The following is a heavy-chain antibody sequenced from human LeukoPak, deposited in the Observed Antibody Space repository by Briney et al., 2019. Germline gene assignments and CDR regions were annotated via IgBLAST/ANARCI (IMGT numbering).Heavy chain of an antibody. J-gene: IGHJ4*02. CDR2: INPSGGST. V-gene: IGHV1-46*01. CDR1: GYTFTSYY. CDR3: AREKAGGGNALDY. Sequence: ASVKVSCKASGYTFTSYYMHWVRQAPGQGLEWMGIINPSGGSTSYAQKFQGRVTMTGDMSTSTVYMELRSEDTAVYYCAREKAGGGNALDYWGQGTLVTVSS. D-gene: IGHD4-23*01.